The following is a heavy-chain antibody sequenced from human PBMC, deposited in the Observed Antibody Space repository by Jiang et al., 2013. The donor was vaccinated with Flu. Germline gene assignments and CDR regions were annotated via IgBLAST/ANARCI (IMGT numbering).Heavy chain of an antibody. CDR1: GGSFSGYY. Sequence: LLKPSETLSLTCAVYGGSFSGYYWSWIRQPPGKGLEWIGEINHSGSTNYNPSLKSRVTISVDTSKNQFSLKLSSVTAADTAVYYCARGLRYYDFWSGYYTNRAGYYGMDVWGQGTTVTVSS. J-gene: IGHJ6*02. CDR2: INHSGST. V-gene: IGHV4-34*01. CDR3: ARGLRYYDFWSGYYTNRAGYYGMDV. D-gene: IGHD3-3*01.